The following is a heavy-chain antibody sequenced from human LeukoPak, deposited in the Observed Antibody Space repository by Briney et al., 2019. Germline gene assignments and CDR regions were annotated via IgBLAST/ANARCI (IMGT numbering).Heavy chain of an antibody. CDR2: INHSGST. J-gene: IGHJ4*02. CDR3: ARGLSYYYDSSGPPGDY. V-gene: IGHV4-34*01. Sequence: GSLRLSCAASGFTFSTYSMNWIRQPPGKGLEWIGEINHSGSTNYNPSLKSRVTISVDTSKNQFSLKLSSVTAADTAVYYCARGLSYYYDSSGPPGDYWGQGTLVTVSS. CDR1: GFTFSTYS. D-gene: IGHD3-22*01.